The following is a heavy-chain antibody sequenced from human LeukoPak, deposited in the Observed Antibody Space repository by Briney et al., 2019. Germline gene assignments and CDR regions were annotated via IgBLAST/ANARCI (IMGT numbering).Heavy chain of an antibody. CDR1: GYTFTGYY. Sequence: ASVKVSCKASGYTFTGYYMHWVRQAPGQGLEWMGWINPNSGGTNYAQKFQGRVTMTRDTSISTAYMELSRLRSDDTAVYYCARELDIFTGYYPPFGYWGQGTLVTVSS. CDR2: INPNSGGT. CDR3: ARELDIFTGYYPPFGY. D-gene: IGHD3-9*01. J-gene: IGHJ4*02. V-gene: IGHV1-2*02.